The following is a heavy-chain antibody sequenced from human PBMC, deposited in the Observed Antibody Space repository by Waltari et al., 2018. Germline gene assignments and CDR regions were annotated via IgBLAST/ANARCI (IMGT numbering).Heavy chain of an antibody. Sequence: QLQLQASGPGLVKPSQTLSLTCAVSGGSINRDVSSWSWIRQPPGKGLEWIGYFHHSGITYYTPSLKSRVTISVDGSKNQFSLRLTSVTAADTAVYYCARAPYDNDFDYWGQGTLVTVSS. V-gene: IGHV4-30-2*01. J-gene: IGHJ4*02. D-gene: IGHD3-22*01. CDR1: GGSINRDVSS. CDR3: ARAPYDNDFDY. CDR2: FHHSGIT.